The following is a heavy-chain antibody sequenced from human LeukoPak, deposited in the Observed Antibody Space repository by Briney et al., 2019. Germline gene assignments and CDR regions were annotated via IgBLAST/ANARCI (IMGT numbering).Heavy chain of an antibody. CDR2: IYYSGST. V-gene: IGHV4-31*03. J-gene: IGHJ4*02. CDR1: GGSISSGGYY. D-gene: IGHD4/OR15-4a*01. CDR3: ARDSNFKIDY. Sequence: SQTLSLTCTVSGGSISSGGYYWGWIRQHPGKGLEWIGYIYYSGSTYYNPSLKSRVTISVDTSKNQFSLKLSSVTAADTAVYYCARDSNFKIDYWGQGTLVTVSS.